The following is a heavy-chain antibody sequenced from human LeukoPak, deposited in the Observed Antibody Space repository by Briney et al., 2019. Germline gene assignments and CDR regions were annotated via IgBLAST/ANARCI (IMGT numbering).Heavy chain of an antibody. CDR2: IYYSGST. V-gene: IGHV4-59*01. CDR3: ARSLGKGNYFDY. D-gene: IGHD7-27*01. CDR1: GGSISSYY. Sequence: PSETLSLTCTVSGGSISSYYWSWIRQPPGKGLEWIGYIYYSGSTNYNPSLKSRVIISVDTSKNQFSLKLTSVTAADTAVYYCARSLGKGNYFDYWGQGTLVTVSS. J-gene: IGHJ4*02.